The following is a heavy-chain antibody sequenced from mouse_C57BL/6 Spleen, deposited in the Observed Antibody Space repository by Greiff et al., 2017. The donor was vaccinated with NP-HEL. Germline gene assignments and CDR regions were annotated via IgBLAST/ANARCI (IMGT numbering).Heavy chain of an antibody. Sequence: EVQLVESGEGLVKPGGSLKLSCAASGFTFSSYAMSWVRQTPEKRLEWVAYISSGGDYIYYADTVKGRFTISRDNARNTLYLQMSSLKSEDTAMYYCTRDPRYDYDDAMDYWGQGTSVTVSS. CDR2: ISSGGDYI. CDR3: TRDPRYDYDDAMDY. D-gene: IGHD2-4*01. J-gene: IGHJ4*01. CDR1: GFTFSSYA. V-gene: IGHV5-9-1*02.